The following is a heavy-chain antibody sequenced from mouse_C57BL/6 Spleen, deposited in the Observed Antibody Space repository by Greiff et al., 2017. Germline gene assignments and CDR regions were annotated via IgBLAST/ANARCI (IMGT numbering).Heavy chain of an antibody. D-gene: IGHD1-1*01. CDR3: ARSTRITAVVATGDG. V-gene: IGHV1-82*01. CDR2: LYPGDGDT. Sequence: QVQLQQSGPELVQPGASVKISCKASGYAFSSSWMNWVKQRPGKGLEWIGRLYPGDGDTNSNGKFKGKATLTADKSSSTAYMQLSSLASVDSAVYCCARSTRITAVVATGDGGGQGTTLRVAS. CDR1: GYAFSSSW. J-gene: IGHJ2*01.